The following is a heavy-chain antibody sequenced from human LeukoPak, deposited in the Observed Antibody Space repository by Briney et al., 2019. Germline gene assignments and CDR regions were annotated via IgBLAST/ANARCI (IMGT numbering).Heavy chain of an antibody. V-gene: IGHV4-28*01. CDR2: IYHSGTT. Sequence: SETLSLTCAVSGYSITSSSWWGWIRQPPGKGLEWIGYIYHSGTTYYSPSLQSRVTMSVDTSKNQFSLKLSSVTAVDTAVYYCARKENVYYYFDYWGQGTLVTVSS. D-gene: IGHD3-10*01. CDR1: GYSITSSSW. CDR3: ARKENVYYYFDY. J-gene: IGHJ4*02.